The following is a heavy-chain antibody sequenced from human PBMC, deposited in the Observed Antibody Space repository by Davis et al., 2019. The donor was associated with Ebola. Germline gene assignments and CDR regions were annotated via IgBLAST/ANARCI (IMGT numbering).Heavy chain of an antibody. J-gene: IGHJ6*02. D-gene: IGHD3-10*01. V-gene: IGHV3-30*18. Sequence: GESLKISCAASGFTFSSYGMHWVRQAPGKGLEWVAVISYDGSNKYYADSVKGRFTISRDNSNNTLYLQMNSLRAEDTAVYYCAKDSLWLDGMDVWGQGTTVTVSS. CDR3: AKDSLWLDGMDV. CDR1: GFTFSSYG. CDR2: ISYDGSNK.